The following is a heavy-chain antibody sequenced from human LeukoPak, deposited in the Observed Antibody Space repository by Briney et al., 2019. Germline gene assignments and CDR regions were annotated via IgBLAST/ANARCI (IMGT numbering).Heavy chain of an antibody. V-gene: IGHV4-59*01. D-gene: IGHD3-3*01. CDR3: ARGKGTKYYDFWSGPYAFGI. CDR2: IYYSGST. CDR1: GGSISSYY. J-gene: IGHJ3*02. Sequence: PSETLSLTCTVSGGSISSYYWSWIRQPPGKGLEWIGYIYYSGSTNYNPSLKSRVTISVDTSKNQFSLKLSSVTAADTAVYYCARGKGTKYYDFWSGPYAFGIWGQGTMVTVSS.